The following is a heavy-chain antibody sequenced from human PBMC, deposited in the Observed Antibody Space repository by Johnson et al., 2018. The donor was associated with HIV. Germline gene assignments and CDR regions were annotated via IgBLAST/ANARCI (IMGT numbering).Heavy chain of an antibody. CDR2: ISGSGDNT. J-gene: IGHJ3*01. CDR1: GFTFSSYA. V-gene: IGHV3-23*04. CDR3: AKEVPDKFDV. Sequence: VQLVESGGGLVQAGESLGLSCAASGFTFSSYAMNWVRQAPGKGLEWVSLISGSGDNTHYADSVKGRFTISRDNSKNTLYLQMNSLRPEDTALYYCAKEVPDKFDVWGQGTMVTVSS.